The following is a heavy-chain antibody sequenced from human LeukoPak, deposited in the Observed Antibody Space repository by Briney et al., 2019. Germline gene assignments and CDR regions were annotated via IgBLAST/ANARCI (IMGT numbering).Heavy chain of an antibody. CDR2: FIPTFGTS. D-gene: IGHD4-17*01. Sequence: ASVKVSCKASGGTLTSYTISWVRQAAGQGLEWMGGFIPTFGTSNYAQQFRDRLTITTDKSTSTFYMELTSLRSEDTAVYYCARTDGDLDYWGQGTLITVSS. CDR1: GGTLTSYT. CDR3: ARTDGDLDY. V-gene: IGHV1-69*05. J-gene: IGHJ4*02.